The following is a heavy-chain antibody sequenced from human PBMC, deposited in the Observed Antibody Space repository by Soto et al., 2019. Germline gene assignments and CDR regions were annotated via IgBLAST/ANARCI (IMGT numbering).Heavy chain of an antibody. Sequence: GGSLRLSCAASGFTFSSYGMHWVRQAPGKGLEWVAVIWYDGSNKYYADSVKGRFTISRDNSKNTLYLQMNSLRAEDTAVYYCARGNVLRYFDWLSLQSYGMDVWGQGTTVTVSS. V-gene: IGHV3-33*01. J-gene: IGHJ6*02. CDR1: GFTFSSYG. CDR3: ARGNVLRYFDWLSLQSYGMDV. CDR2: IWYDGSNK. D-gene: IGHD3-9*01.